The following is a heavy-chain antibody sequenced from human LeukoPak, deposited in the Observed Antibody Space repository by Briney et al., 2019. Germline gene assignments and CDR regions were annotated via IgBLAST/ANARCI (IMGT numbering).Heavy chain of an antibody. Sequence: ASVKVSCKASGYTFTNYGISWVRQAPGQGLEWMGWIGVYNGNTNYAQKLQDRVTMTTDTSTSTAYMELRSLRSDDTAIYYCARVQGYPVYMDVWGKGTTVTVSS. CDR2: IGVYNGNT. CDR1: GYTFTNYG. D-gene: IGHD5-18*01. J-gene: IGHJ6*03. V-gene: IGHV1-18*01. CDR3: ARVQGYPVYMDV.